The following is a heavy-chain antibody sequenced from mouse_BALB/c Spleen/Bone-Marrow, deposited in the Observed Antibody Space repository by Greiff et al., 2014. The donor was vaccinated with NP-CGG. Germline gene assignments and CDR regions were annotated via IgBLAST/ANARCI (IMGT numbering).Heavy chain of an antibody. D-gene: IGHD2-1*01. J-gene: IGHJ3*01. CDR1: GYTFTSYT. CDR3: ARANGNYVLAY. CDR2: INPSSGYT. Sequence: VQLQQSGAELARPGASVKMSCKASGYTFTSYTMHWVKQRPGQGLEWIGYINPSSGYTNYNQKFKDKATLTADKSSSTAYMQLNSLTSEDSAVYYCARANGNYVLAYWGQGTLVTVSA. V-gene: IGHV1-4*01.